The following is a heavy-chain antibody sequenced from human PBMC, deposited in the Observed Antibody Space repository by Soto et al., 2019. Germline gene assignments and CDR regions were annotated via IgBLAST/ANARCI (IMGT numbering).Heavy chain of an antibody. Sequence: SETLSLTCSVSGYSVSSSDYYWAWIRQPPGKGLEWIGSMLYSGLTYYHPSLKSRVTLSVDTSKNQFSVRLNSVTASDTAVYYCAPLSVSLSGPYGIHVWGQGTTVTVSS. CDR1: GYSVSSSDYY. D-gene: IGHD2-15*01. CDR3: APLSVSLSGPYGIHV. CDR2: MLYSGLT. V-gene: IGHV4-39*01. J-gene: IGHJ6*02.